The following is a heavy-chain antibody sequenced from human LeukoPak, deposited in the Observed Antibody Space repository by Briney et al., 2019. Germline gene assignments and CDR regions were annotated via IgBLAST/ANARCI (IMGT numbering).Heavy chain of an antibody. CDR3: TTNGESSSYDAFDI. CDR2: IKSKTEGGTT. D-gene: IGHD2-8*01. V-gene: IGHV3-15*01. J-gene: IGHJ3*02. Sequence: PGGSLRLSCAAFGFTFSNAWMSWVRQAPGKGLEWVGRIKSKTEGGTTDYAAPVKGRFNISRDDSKNTLYLQMNSLKTEDTAVYYCTTNGESSSYDAFDIWGQGTMVTVSS. CDR1: GFTFSNAW.